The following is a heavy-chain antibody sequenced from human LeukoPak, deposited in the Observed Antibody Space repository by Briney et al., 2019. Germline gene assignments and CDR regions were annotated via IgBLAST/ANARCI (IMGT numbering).Heavy chain of an antibody. CDR1: GFTFSSYG. D-gene: IGHD1-26*01. CDR3: AKDGLVGATIWCFDL. V-gene: IGHV3-30*02. CDR2: IRYDGSNK. Sequence: HPGGSLRLSCAASGFTFSSYGMHWVRQAPGKGLEWVAFIRYDGSNKYYADSVKGRFTISRDNSKNTLYLQMNSLRAEDTAVYYCAKDGLVGATIWCFDLWGRGTLVTVSS. J-gene: IGHJ2*01.